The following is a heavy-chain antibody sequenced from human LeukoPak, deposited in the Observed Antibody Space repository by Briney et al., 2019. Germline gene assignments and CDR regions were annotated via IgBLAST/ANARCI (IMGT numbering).Heavy chain of an antibody. CDR2: ISGSGGST. CDR3: ARASVGFVGNTPLDY. D-gene: IGHD3-16*01. J-gene: IGHJ4*02. Sequence: GGSLRLSCAASGFTFSSYAMSWVRQAPGKGLEWVSAISGSGGSTYYADSVKGRFTISRDNAKNSLYLQMNSLRAEDTAVYYCARASVGFVGNTPLDYWGQGTLVTVSS. CDR1: GFTFSSYA. V-gene: IGHV3-23*01.